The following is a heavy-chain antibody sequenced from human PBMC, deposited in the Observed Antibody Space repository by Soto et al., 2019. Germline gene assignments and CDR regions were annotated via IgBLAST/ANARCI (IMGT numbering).Heavy chain of an antibody. D-gene: IGHD6-13*01. V-gene: IGHV1-69*01. CDR1: GGTFSNYA. J-gene: IGHJ4*02. CDR3: ALGTRNSWTCDC. Sequence: QVQVVQSGAEVKKPGSSVKVSCKASGGTFSNYAISWVRQAPGHGLEWVGGIIPLTETPVYAQTVQGRLTITADEITSAAYMELSSLRSDDTAVYYCALGTRNSWTCDCWGQGTLVTVSS. CDR2: IIPLTETP.